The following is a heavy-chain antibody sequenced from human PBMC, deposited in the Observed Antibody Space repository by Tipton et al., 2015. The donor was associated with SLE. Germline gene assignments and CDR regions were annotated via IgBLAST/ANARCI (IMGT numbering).Heavy chain of an antibody. J-gene: IGHJ4*02. V-gene: IGHV3-13*01. CDR1: GFSFGYYD. CDR2: IGTLGDT. Sequence: GSLRLSCAASGFSFGYYDMHWVRQDAGKRLEWVSTIGTLGDTHYPGSVKGRFTISRENAKSSVFLQMNSLRVGDTAVYYCVKGGRVWSGQYYSDNWGQGTLVTVSS. CDR3: VKGGRVWSGQYYSDN. D-gene: IGHD3-3*01.